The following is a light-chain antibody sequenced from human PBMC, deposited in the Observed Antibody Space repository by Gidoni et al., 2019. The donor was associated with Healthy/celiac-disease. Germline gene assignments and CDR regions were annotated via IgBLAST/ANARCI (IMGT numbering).Light chain of an antibody. CDR1: QDISNY. CDR3: QQYDNLPLT. J-gene: IGKJ4*01. V-gene: IGKV1-33*01. Sequence: DIQMTQSPSSLSASVGDRVTITRQASQDISNYLNWYQQKQGKAPKLLIYDASNLETGVPSRFSGSGSVTDFTFTISSLQPEGLATYYCQQYDNLPLTFGGGTKVEIK. CDR2: DAS.